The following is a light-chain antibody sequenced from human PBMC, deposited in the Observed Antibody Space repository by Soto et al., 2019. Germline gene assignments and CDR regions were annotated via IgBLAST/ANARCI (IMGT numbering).Light chain of an antibody. J-gene: IGLJ3*02. CDR1: SSDVGSYNF. V-gene: IGLV2-14*02. CDR2: EAN. CDR3: SSYTSTATRV. Sequence: QSALTQPASVSGSPGQSITISCTGTSSDVGSYNFVSWYQQRPGKAPKLMIFEANKRPSGVSNRFSGSKSGNTASLTISGLQAEDEADYYCSSYTSTATRVFGGGTQLTVL.